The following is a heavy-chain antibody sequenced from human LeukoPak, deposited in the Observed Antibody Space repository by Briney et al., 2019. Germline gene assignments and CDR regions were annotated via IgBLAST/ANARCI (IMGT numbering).Heavy chain of an antibody. Sequence: SRTLSLTCAVSGGSISIRNSNWWRWVRQPPGKWLEYNGEISHSVSTNYNPSLKTRVTISVDKSKYQFSLKWRSVTAADTAVYYCARARYANAWYAFDIWGHGTMVTVSS. CDR3: ARARYANAWYAFDI. J-gene: IGHJ3*02. D-gene: IGHD2-2*01. V-gene: IGHV4-4*02. CDR1: GGSISIRNSNW. CDR2: ISHSVST.